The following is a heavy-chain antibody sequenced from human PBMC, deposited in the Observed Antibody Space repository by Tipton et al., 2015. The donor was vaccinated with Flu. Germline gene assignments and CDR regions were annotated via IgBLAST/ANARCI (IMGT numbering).Heavy chain of an antibody. D-gene: IGHD1-1*01. J-gene: IGHJ4*02. CDR2: INPSGGST. CDR1: GYTFTSYY. V-gene: IGHV1-46*01. CDR3: ARDPVKGWNDVNFDY. Sequence: QMQLVQSGAEVKKPGASVKVSCKASGYTFTSYYMHWVRQAPGQGLEWMGIINPSGGSTSYAQKFQGRVTMTRDTSASTVYMELSSLRSEDTAVYYCARDPVKGWNDVNFDYWGQGTLVTVSS.